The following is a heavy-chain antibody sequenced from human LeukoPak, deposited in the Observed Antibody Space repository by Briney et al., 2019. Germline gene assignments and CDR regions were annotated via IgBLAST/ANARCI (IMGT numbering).Heavy chain of an antibody. CDR1: RFTFNSYA. CDR3: NSWLYYYYGMDV. V-gene: IGHV3-23*01. Sequence: QPGGSLRLSCTVSRFTFNSYAMSWVRQAPGKGLEWVSSISGNGDDTYHADSVKGRFTVSRDNSKSTLYLQMNSLYCARTIAQYTNSWLYYYYGMDVWGQGTTVTVSS. D-gene: IGHD6-13*01. CDR2: ISGNGDDT. J-gene: IGHJ6*02.